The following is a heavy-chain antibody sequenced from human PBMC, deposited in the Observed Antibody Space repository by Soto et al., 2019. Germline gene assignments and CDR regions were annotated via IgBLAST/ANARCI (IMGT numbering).Heavy chain of an antibody. Sequence: ASVKVSCKASEYAFTSYVMHWVRQAPGQSLEWIGWINAGNGHTKYSQKFQDRVTITRDTSANTAYMELSRLRSEDTAVYYCARELQGLYYFDYWGQGALVTVSS. CDR1: EYAFTSYV. CDR3: ARELQGLYYFDY. V-gene: IGHV1-3*01. J-gene: IGHJ4*02. D-gene: IGHD4-4*01. CDR2: INAGNGHT.